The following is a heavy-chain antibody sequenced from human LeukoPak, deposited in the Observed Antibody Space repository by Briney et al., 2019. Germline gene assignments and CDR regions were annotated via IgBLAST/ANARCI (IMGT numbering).Heavy chain of an antibody. CDR2: ISYDGSNK. D-gene: IGHD3-22*01. CDR3: AKDRRYYDSSGAI. Sequence: GGAPRPSRAAPWFTFHSYCKHWGPQGPGQGLEWVGVISYDGSNKYYADSVKGRFTISRDNSKNTLYLQMNSLRAEDTAVYYCAKDRRYYDSSGAIWGQGTMVTVSS. J-gene: IGHJ3*02. CDR1: WFTFHSYC. V-gene: IGHV3-30*18.